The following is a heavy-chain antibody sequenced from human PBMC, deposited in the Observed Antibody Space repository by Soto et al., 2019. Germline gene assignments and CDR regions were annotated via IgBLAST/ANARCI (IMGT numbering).Heavy chain of an antibody. Sequence: SETLSLTCAVYGGSFSCYYWIWIRQPPGKGLEWIGEINHSGSTNYNPSLKSRVTISVDTSKNQFSLKLSSVTAADTAVYYCARGPYYYDSSGYNPAYYFDYWGQGTLVTVSS. V-gene: IGHV4-34*01. J-gene: IGHJ4*02. CDR2: INHSGST. D-gene: IGHD3-22*01. CDR1: GGSFSCYY. CDR3: ARGPYYYDSSGYNPAYYFDY.